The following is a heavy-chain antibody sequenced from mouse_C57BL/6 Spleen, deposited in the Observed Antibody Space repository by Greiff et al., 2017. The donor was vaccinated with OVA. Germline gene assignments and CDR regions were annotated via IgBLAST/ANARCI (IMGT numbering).Heavy chain of an antibody. CDR1: GYTFTDYY. D-gene: IGHD2-2*01. J-gene: IGHJ2*01. CDR2: INPNNGGT. Sequence: EVQLQQSGPELVKPGASVKISCKASGYTFTDYYMNWVKQSHGKSLEWIGDINPNNGGTSYNQKFKGKATLTVDKSSSTAYMELRSLTSEDSAVYYCAIYYGYDDGFAYWGQGTTLTVSS. CDR3: AIYYGYDDGFAY. V-gene: IGHV1-26*01.